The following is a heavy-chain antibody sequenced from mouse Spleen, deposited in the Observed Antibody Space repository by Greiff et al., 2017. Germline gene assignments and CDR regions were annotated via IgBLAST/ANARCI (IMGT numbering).Heavy chain of an antibody. CDR1: GFNIKDYY. D-gene: IGHD1-1*02. CDR3: ASYGHPENYFDY. CDR2: IDPENGNT. J-gene: IGHJ2*01. Sequence: VQLQQSGAELVRPGALVKLSCKASGFNIKDYYMHWVKQRPEQGLEWIGWIDPENGNTIYDPKFQGKASITADTSSNTAYLQLSSLTSEDTAVYYCASYGHPENYFDYWGQGTTLTVSS. V-gene: IGHV14-1*02.